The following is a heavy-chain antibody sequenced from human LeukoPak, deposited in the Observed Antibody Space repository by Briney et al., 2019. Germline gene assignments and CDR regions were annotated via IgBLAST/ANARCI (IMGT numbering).Heavy chain of an antibody. Sequence: SSETLSLTCTVSGGSISSYYWSWIRQPPGKGLEWIGYISYSGSTNYNPSLKSRVTIPIDTSKNQFSLKLTSVTAADTAVYYCARAKGSAGTRWYFDLWGRGTLVTVSS. CDR2: ISYSGST. V-gene: IGHV4-59*01. CDR1: GGSISSYY. D-gene: IGHD6-13*01. CDR3: ARAKGSAGTRWYFDL. J-gene: IGHJ2*01.